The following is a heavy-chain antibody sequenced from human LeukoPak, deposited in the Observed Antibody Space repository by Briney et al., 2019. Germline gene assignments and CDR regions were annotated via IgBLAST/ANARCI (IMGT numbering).Heavy chain of an antibody. CDR3: TRDRGAMNDFDY. CDR1: GFSFGSYA. CDR2: TSNHGNDG. D-gene: IGHD2-2*01. J-gene: IGHJ4*02. Sequence: GSLRLSCTDSGFSFGSYAMHWVRQSPGKGLEWVAVTSNHGNDGFYADSVKGRFTISRDNSKKTLYLQMDSLRPEDTGVYYCTRDRGAMNDFDYWGQGTLVTVSS. V-gene: IGHV3-30*01.